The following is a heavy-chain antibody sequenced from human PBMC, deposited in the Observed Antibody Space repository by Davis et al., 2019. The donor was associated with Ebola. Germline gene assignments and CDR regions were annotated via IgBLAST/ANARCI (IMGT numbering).Heavy chain of an antibody. CDR2: IFSNDEK. CDR3: ARIRADFWSANWFDP. Sequence: ETLSLTCTVSGGSISGYHWNWIRQPPGKALEWLAHIFSNDEKSYSTSLKSRLTISKDTSKSQVVLTMTNMDPVDTATYYCARIRADFWSANWFDPWGQGTLVTVSS. CDR1: GGSISGYHW. V-gene: IGHV2-26*01. J-gene: IGHJ5*02. D-gene: IGHD3-3*01.